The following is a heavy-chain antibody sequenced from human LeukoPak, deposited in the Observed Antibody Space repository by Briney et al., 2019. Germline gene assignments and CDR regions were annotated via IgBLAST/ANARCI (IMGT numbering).Heavy chain of an antibody. CDR3: ARLTEMATTLDY. Sequence: PSETLSLTCTVSGGSLSSYYWSWIRQPPGTGLEWIGYIYYSGSANYNPSLKSRVTISVDTSKNQFSLKLSSVTAADTAVYYCARLTEMATTLDYWGQGTLVTVSS. CDR1: GGSLSSYY. CDR2: IYYSGSA. V-gene: IGHV4-59*08. D-gene: IGHD5-24*01. J-gene: IGHJ4*02.